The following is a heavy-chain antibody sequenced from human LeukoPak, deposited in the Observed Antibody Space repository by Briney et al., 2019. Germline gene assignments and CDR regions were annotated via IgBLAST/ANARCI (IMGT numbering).Heavy chain of an antibody. J-gene: IGHJ4*02. CDR3: ARPDDYGDYFDY. V-gene: IGHV3-53*01. CDR1: GFTVSSNY. D-gene: IGHD4-17*01. Sequence: GGSLRLSCAASGFTVSSNYMSWVRQAPGKGLEWVSVMYSGGSTYYADSVKGRFTISRDNAKNSLYLQMNSLRAEDTAVYYCARPDDYGDYFDYWGQGTLVTVSS. CDR2: MYSGGST.